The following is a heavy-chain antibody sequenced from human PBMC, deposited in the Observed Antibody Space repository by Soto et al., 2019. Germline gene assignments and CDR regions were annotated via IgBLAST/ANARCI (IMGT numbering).Heavy chain of an antibody. V-gene: IGHV3-23*01. J-gene: IGHJ2*01. Sequence: EVLLLESGGGLVQPGGSLRLSCAASGFTFSIYAMNWVRQAPGKGLEWVSVISGSGGSTYYADSGKGRFTISRDNSKNTLYLQMNSLRAEDTAVYYCARRTGGWYFDLWGRGTLVTVSS. CDR1: GFTFSIYA. CDR2: ISGSGGST. CDR3: ARRTGGWYFDL. D-gene: IGHD3-16*01.